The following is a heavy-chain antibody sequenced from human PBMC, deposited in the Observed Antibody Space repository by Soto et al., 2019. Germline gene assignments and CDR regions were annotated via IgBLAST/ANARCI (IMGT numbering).Heavy chain of an antibody. Sequence: ASVKVSCKVSGYTLTELSMHWVRQAPGKGLEWMGGFDPEDGETIYAQKFQGRVTMTEDTSTDTAYMELSSLRSEDTAVYYCATDLRTTAHYYYMDVWGKGTTVTVSS. CDR2: FDPEDGET. D-gene: IGHD1-1*01. CDR1: GYTLTELS. CDR3: ATDLRTTAHYYYMDV. V-gene: IGHV1-24*01. J-gene: IGHJ6*03.